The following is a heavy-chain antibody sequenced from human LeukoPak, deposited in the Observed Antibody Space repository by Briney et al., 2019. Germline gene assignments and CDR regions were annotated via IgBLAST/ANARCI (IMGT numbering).Heavy chain of an antibody. V-gene: IGHV4-30-4*01. D-gene: IGHD5-24*01. CDR3: AGSRDSYNYWAKEFDY. Sequence: PSETLSLTCTVSGGSISSGDYYWRWIRQPPGKGLEWIGYIYYSGSTYYNPSLKSRVTISVDTSKNQFSLKLSSVTAADTAVYYCAGSRDSYNYWAKEFDYWGQGTLVTVSS. CDR2: IYYSGST. CDR1: GGSISSGDYY. J-gene: IGHJ4*02.